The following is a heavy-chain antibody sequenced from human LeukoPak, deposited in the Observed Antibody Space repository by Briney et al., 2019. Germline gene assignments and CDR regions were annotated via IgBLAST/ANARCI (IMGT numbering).Heavy chain of an antibody. CDR3: VKDTGLVRGVPDY. V-gene: IGHV3-23*01. D-gene: IGHD3-10*01. J-gene: IGHJ4*02. CDR2: ISGSGGST. CDR1: GFTFSSYA. Sequence: GGSLRLSCAASGFTFSSYAMNWVRQAPGKGLEWVSAISGSGGSTYYADSVKGRFTISRDNSKNTLYLQMNSLRAEDTALYYCVKDTGLVRGVPDYWGQGTLVTVSS.